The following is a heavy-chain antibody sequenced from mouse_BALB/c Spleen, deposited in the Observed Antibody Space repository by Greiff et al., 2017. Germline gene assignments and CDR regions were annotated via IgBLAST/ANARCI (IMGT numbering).Heavy chain of an antibody. CDR2: ISYSGST. CDR3: TRTVVARRGLDY. Sequence: VQLQQSGPSLVKPSQTLSLTCSVTGDSITSGYWNWIRKFPGNKLEYMGYISYSGSTYYNPSLKSRISITRDTSKNQYYLQLNSVTTEDTATYYCTRTVVARRGLDYWGQGTSLTVSS. CDR1: GDSITSGY. V-gene: IGHV3-8*02. J-gene: IGHJ2*02. D-gene: IGHD1-1*01.